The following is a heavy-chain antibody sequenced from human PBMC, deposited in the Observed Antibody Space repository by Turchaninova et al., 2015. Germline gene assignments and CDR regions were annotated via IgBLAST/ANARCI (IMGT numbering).Heavy chain of an antibody. D-gene: IGHD2-15*01. V-gene: IGHV1-69*01. J-gene: IGHJ6*02. CDR1: GGILGGYA. CDR2: IIPVFGTI. CDR3: AGRPCSGGTCLEYFYGMAV. Sequence: QVQLVQSGSDVKKPGYAVKVSGNAAGGILGGYAVSWVRQAPERGLEGIGGIIPVFGTIKYAENLQARVTISADDLATTVYMELKNLRSDDTAGYYCAGRPCSGGTCLEYFYGMAVWGQGSTVTVSS.